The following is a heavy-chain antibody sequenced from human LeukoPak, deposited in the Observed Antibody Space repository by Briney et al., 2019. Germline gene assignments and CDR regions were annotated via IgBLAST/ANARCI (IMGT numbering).Heavy chain of an antibody. CDR1: GFTVSSNY. V-gene: IGHV3-66*02. Sequence: PGGCLRLSCAASGFTVSSNYMSWVRQAPGKGLECVSVIYSGGSTYYADSVKGRFTISRDNSKNTLYLQMNSLRAEDTAVYYCARDFWSGYSYYMDVWGKGTTVTVSS. D-gene: IGHD3-3*01. CDR2: IYSGGST. J-gene: IGHJ6*03. CDR3: ARDFWSGYSYYMDV.